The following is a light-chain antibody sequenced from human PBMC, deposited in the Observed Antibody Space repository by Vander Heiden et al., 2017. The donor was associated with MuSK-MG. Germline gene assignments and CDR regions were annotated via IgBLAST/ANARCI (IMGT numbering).Light chain of an antibody. Sequence: DIQMTQSPASLSASVGDRVTITCLASQSINTYLNWYQQKPGEAPSLVLYATSSLQSGVPSRFSGSGAGTAFTLTISSLQPEDFATYYCQQSDKAPYTFGQGTKLEIK. J-gene: IGKJ2*01. CDR2: ATS. CDR1: QSINTY. CDR3: QQSDKAPYT. V-gene: IGKV1-39*01.